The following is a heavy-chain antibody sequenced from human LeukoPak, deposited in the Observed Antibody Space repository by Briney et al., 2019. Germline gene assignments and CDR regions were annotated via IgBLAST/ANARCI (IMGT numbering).Heavy chain of an antibody. CDR1: GGSISSYY. J-gene: IGHJ4*02. CDR2: LYYSGST. V-gene: IGHV4-59*01. D-gene: IGHD5-24*01. CDR3: ARSLGYEDGYTHFDY. Sequence: PSETLSLTCTVSGGSISSYYWSWIPQPPGKGLEWIGYLYYSGSTNYNPSLKSRVTISVDTSKKQFSLKLSSVTAADTAVYYCARSLGYEDGYTHFDYWGQGTLVTVSS.